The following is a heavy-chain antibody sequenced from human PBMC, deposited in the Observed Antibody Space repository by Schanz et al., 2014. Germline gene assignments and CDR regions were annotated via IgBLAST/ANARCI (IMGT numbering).Heavy chain of an antibody. V-gene: IGHV1-2*04. CDR2: INPNSGDT. D-gene: IGHD6-6*01. Sequence: QVQLVQSGAELRKPGTSVKVSCKASGYTFTDYGVIWVRQAPGQGLEWMGWINPNSGDTNYAQKFQGWVTMTRDTSISTAYMEVSRLKSDDTAVYYCARDRGHVEQLVLEWYYAMDVWGQGTTVAVSS. J-gene: IGHJ6*02. CDR3: ARDRGHVEQLVLEWYYAMDV. CDR1: GYTFTDYG.